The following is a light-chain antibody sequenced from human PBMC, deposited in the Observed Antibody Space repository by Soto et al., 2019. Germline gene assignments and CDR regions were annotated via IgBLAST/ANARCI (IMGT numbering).Light chain of an antibody. V-gene: IGKV3-20*01. CDR2: GAS. CDR3: QHYGSALFT. CDR1: QSFSSSY. Sequence: EIVLTQSPGTLSLSPGERATLSCRASQSFSSSYLAWYQQKPGQAPRLLIYGASSRATGIPDRFSGSGSGTDFTLTISRLEPEAFAVYYCQHYGSALFTFGPGTKVDVK. J-gene: IGKJ3*01.